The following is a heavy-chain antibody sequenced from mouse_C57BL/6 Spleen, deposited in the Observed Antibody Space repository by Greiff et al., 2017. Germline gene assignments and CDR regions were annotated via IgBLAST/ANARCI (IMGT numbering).Heavy chain of an antibody. J-gene: IGHJ2*01. CDR2: IYPGDGDT. CDR1: GYAFSSYW. CDR3: AIPINWDFDY. D-gene: IGHD4-1*02. V-gene: IGHV1-80*01. Sequence: VKLQESGAELVKPGASVKISCKASGYAFSSYWMNWVKQRPGKGLEWIGQIYPGDGDTNYNGKFKGKATLTADKSSSTAYMQLSSLTSEDSAVYFCAIPINWDFDYWGQGTTLTVSS.